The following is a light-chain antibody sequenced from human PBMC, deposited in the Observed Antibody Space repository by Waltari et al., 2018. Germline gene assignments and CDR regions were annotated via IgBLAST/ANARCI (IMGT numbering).Light chain of an antibody. Sequence: SYELTQPPSVSVSPGQTASITCSGDNLGDKYACWYPQKPGQSPVLVIYQDSKRPSGIPERFSGSNSGNTATLTISGTQAMDEADYYCQAWDSSVVFGGGTKLTVL. J-gene: IGLJ2*01. V-gene: IGLV3-1*01. CDR2: QDS. CDR3: QAWDSSVV. CDR1: NLGDKY.